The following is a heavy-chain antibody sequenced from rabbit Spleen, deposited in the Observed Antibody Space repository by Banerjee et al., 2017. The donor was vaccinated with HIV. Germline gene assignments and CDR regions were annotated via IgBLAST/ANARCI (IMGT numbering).Heavy chain of an antibody. CDR2: IYSGSSGDT. Sequence: QEQLVESGGGLVKPEGSLKLSCTASGFSFSNKAVMCWVRQAPGKGLEWIGCIYSGSSGDTYYASWAKGRFTISKTSSTTVTLQMTSLTAADTATYFCARDTGTSFSSYGMDLWGQGTLVTVS. CDR1: GFSFSNKAV. V-gene: IGHV1S45*01. D-gene: IGHD8-1*01. CDR3: ARDTGTSFSSYGMDL. J-gene: IGHJ6*01.